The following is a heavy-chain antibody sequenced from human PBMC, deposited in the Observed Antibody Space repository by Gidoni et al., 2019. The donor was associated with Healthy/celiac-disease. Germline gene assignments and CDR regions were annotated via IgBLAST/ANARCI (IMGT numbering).Heavy chain of an antibody. Sequence: EVQLLESGGGLVQPGGSLRLSCAASGFTFSSSARSWVRQAPGKGLEWVSAISGSGGSTYYADSVKGRFTISRDNSKNTLYLQMNSLRAEDTAVYYCAKRREYCSGGSCYSGGVYWGQGTLVTVSS. CDR1: GFTFSSSA. V-gene: IGHV3-23*01. D-gene: IGHD2-15*01. CDR3: AKRREYCSGGSCYSGGVY. CDR2: ISGSGGST. J-gene: IGHJ4*02.